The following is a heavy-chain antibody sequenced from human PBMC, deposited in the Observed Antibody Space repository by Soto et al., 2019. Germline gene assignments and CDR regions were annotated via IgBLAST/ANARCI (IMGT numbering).Heavy chain of an antibody. CDR3: AKLGFVLMELYYFHQ. D-gene: IGHD2-8*01. J-gene: IGHJ4*01. CDR2: ISGNSGKT. V-gene: IGHV3-23*01. CDR1: GXTLSSYA. Sequence: GSLRLSCTASGXTLSSYAMSWVRQAPGKELEWVSTISGNSGKTNYAESVKGRFSISRDNSKNTLHLQLYSIRAEDTAVYFCAKLGFVLMELYYFHQWGHGTLVTVSS.